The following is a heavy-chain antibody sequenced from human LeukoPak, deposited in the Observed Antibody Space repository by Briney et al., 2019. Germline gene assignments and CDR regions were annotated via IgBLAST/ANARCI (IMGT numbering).Heavy chain of an antibody. J-gene: IGHJ4*02. Sequence: RQXPXXXXXWVANIKQDGSEKYYVDSVKGRFTISRDNAKNSLYLQMNSLRAEDTAVYYCARGWLTRPFDYWGQGTLVTVSS. V-gene: IGHV3-7*01. D-gene: IGHD5-24*01. CDR2: IKQDGSEK. CDR3: ARGWLTRPFDY.